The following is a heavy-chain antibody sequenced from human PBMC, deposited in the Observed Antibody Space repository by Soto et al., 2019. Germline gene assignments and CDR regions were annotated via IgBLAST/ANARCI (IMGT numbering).Heavy chain of an antibody. J-gene: IGHJ4*02. V-gene: IGHV3-9*01. Sequence: GGSLRLSCAASGFTFYDYAIHWVRQAPGKGLEWVSGISWNSGSIGHADSVKGRFTISRDNAKNSLYLKMNSLRAEDTALYYCAKDRGYNWNYGPFDYWGQGTLVTSPQ. CDR1: GFTFYDYA. CDR2: ISWNSGSI. CDR3: AKDRGYNWNYGPFDY. D-gene: IGHD1-7*01.